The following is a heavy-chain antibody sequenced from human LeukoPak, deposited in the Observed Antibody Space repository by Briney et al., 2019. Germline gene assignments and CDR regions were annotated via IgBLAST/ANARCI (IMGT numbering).Heavy chain of an antibody. CDR2: ISSSGSTI. V-gene: IGHV3-48*03. D-gene: IGHD6-19*01. CDR3: ARDSYSSGWYLVFDY. Sequence: PGGSLTLSCAASGFTFSSYEMNWVRQAPGKGLAWVSYISSSGSTIYYADSVKGRFTISRDNAKNSLYLQLIRLRAEVTAVYYCARDSYSSGWYLVFDYWGQGTLVTVSS. J-gene: IGHJ4*02. CDR1: GFTFSSYE.